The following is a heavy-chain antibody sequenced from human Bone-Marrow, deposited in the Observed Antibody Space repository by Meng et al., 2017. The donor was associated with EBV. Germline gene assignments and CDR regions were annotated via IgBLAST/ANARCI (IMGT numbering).Heavy chain of an antibody. V-gene: IGHV4-4*02. D-gene: IGHD3-16*01. J-gene: IGHJ4*02. CDR1: GDLISSSKW. CDR2: VSLWGTS. CDR3: VRNWGYYFDS. Sequence: QLKWQLVGPGLLTTSGTMCLTGVVSGDLISSSKWWRWVRHPPGKGLEWIGEVSLWGTSSYNPSRQSRGTISVDKSNNQFALNLNSVTAADTAVYYCVRNWGYYFDSWGQGTLVTVSS.